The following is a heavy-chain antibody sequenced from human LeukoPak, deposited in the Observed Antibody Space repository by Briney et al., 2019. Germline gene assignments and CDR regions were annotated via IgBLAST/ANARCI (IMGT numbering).Heavy chain of an antibody. CDR3: ARRKGCSNSNCYGDTFDH. V-gene: IGHV4-61*05. D-gene: IGHD2-15*01. CDR2: ISYSGST. J-gene: IGHJ4*02. CDR1: GGSIRSRSYY. Sequence: PSETLSLPCTVSGGSIRSRSYYWGWIRQPPGKGLEWIGYISYSGSTYSNPSLKSRVTISVDTSKNQFSLNLSSVTAADTAVYYCARRKGCSNSNCYGDTFDHWGQGTLVTVSS.